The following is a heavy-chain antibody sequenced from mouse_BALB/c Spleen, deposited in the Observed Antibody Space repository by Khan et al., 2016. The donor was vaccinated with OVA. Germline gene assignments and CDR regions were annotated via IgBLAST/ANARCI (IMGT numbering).Heavy chain of an antibody. Sequence: EVQLQESGPGLVKPSQSLSLTCTVTGYSITSDYAWNWIRQFPGNKLEWMGYISYSGSTSYNPSLKSRISITRAPSKTQFFLQLNSVTTEDTATYYCERRGDCYYGAMDYWGQGTSVTVSS. CDR1: GYSITSDYA. J-gene: IGHJ4*01. CDR3: ERRGDCYYGAMDY. CDR2: ISYSGST. D-gene: IGHD2-3*01. V-gene: IGHV3-2*02.